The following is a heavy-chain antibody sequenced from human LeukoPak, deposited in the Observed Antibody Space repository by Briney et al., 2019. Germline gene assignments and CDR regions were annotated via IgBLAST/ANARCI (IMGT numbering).Heavy chain of an antibody. V-gene: IGHV4-59*01. CDR3: ARDSVVVPAAITYGYSYGAYYYYYYYMDV. Sequence: SETLSLTCTVSGGSISSYYWSWFRQPPGKGLEWIGYIYYSGSTNYNPSLKSRVTISVDTSKNQFSLKLSSVTAADTAVYYCARDSVVVPAAITYGYSYGAYYYYYYYMDVWGKGTTVTVSS. CDR2: IYYSGST. D-gene: IGHD2-2*01. CDR1: GGSISSYY. J-gene: IGHJ6*03.